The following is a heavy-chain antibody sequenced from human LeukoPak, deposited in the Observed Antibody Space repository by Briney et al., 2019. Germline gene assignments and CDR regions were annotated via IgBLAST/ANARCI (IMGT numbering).Heavy chain of an antibody. CDR2: ISRNRAFI. Sequence: KAGGSLRLSCAASGFTFTTYDMNWVRQAPGKGLEWVSYISRNRAFIYYADSVKGRFTISRDNAKNSLYLQMNSLGGDDTAVYYCARDGESTARASGLDVWGKGTTVTVAS. D-gene: IGHD6-6*01. CDR1: GFTFTTYD. J-gene: IGHJ6*04. V-gene: IGHV3-21*01. CDR3: ARDGESTARASGLDV.